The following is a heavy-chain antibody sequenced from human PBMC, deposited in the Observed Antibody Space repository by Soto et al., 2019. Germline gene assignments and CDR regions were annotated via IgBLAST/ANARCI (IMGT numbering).Heavy chain of an antibody. CDR3: ARGLRSTGDPGYWLFEP. CDR1: GVSITTGGYY. J-gene: IGHJ2*01. CDR2: IYYTGST. Sequence: QVQLQESGPGLVKPSETLSLTCTVSGVSITTGGYYWSLIRQHPGKGLEWIGYIYYTGSTDYNPSLKSRVAMSLDTSKNQFSLKLRSVTAADTAVYYCARGLRSTGDPGYWLFEPWGRGTLVTVSS. D-gene: IGHD1-1*01. V-gene: IGHV4-31*03.